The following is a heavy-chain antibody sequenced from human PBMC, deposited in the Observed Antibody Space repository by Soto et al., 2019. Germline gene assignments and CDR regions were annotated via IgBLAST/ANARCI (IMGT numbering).Heavy chain of an antibody. CDR1: GYSISSGYY. Sequence: TLSLTCAVSGYSISSGYYWGWIRQPPGKGLEWIGSIYHSGSTYYNPSLKSRVTISVDTSKNQFSLKLSSVTAADTAVYYCARDHYDFWSGYSKTNWFDPWGQGTLVTVSS. CDR2: IYHSGST. J-gene: IGHJ5*02. CDR3: ARDHYDFWSGYSKTNWFDP. D-gene: IGHD3-3*01. V-gene: IGHV4-38-2*02.